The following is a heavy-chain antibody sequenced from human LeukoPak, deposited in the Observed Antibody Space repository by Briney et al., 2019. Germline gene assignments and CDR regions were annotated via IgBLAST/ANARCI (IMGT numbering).Heavy chain of an antibody. J-gene: IGHJ5*02. CDR3: ARNWNYGYYGSGTPTGYNWFDP. CDR1: GGSLSGFY. Sequence: SETLSLTCAVYGGSLSGFYWSWIRQSPGKGLEWIGEINQSGSTNYNPSLKSRVTISVDTSKNQFSLKLSSVTAADTAVYYCARNWNYGYYGSGTPTGYNWFDPWGQGTLVTVSS. D-gene: IGHD3-10*01. V-gene: IGHV4-34*01. CDR2: INQSGST.